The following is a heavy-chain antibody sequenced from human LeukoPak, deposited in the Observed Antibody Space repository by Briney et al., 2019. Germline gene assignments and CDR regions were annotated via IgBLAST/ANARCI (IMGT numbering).Heavy chain of an antibody. CDR2: IVGGGST. CDR1: GFTLSINA. CDR3: GRRYVDSYHPIAN. V-gene: IGHV3-23*01. Sequence: GGSLRLSCAASGFTLSINAMSWVRQAPGKGLEWVSAIVGGGSTYYADSVKGRFTISRDNSKNTLYLQMNSLRADDTAIYYCGRRYVDSYHPIANCGPGTLVTGSS. J-gene: IGHJ4*02. D-gene: IGHD3-9*01.